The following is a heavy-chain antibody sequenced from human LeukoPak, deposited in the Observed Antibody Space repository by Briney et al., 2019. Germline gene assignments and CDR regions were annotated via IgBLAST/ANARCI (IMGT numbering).Heavy chain of an antibody. D-gene: IGHD2-2*01. V-gene: IGHV3-30*18. CDR3: AKGPLRGTAAAIDY. Sequence: GGSLRLSCAASGFTFNNYGMHWVRQAPGKGLEWVVVISYDGRNKHYPDSVKGRFTISRDISTDTLWLQMDSLRTEDTAVYYCAKGPLRGTAAAIDYWGQGTLVTVSS. CDR1: GFTFNNYG. J-gene: IGHJ4*02. CDR2: ISYDGRNK.